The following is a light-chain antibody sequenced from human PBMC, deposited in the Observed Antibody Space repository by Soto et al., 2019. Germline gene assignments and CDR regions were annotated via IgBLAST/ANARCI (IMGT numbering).Light chain of an antibody. CDR3: ATWDSSMSSYV. CDR1: ISNIWKNY. V-gene: IGLV1-51*01. J-gene: IGLJ1*01. CDR2: DDY. Sequence: HSEMSQSPAVSPCPGQTFIITFSGTISNIWKNYVSWYQQFPGKAPKLLIYDDYQRLSGIPDRVSGSKSGTSPTLAITGIKTGDEADYYCATWDSSMSSYVFATRTKVPVL.